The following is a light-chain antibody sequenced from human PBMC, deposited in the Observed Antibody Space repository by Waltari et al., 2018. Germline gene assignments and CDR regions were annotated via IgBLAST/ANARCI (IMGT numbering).Light chain of an antibody. Sequence: EVVMTQSPATLSVSPGDRATLSCRASQSVSINLSWYQQKPAQAPRLLMYSASIRAAGIPARFSGSGSGTEFTLTISSLQSEDIAVYYCQQHNDWPRTFGQGTKVEI. V-gene: IGKV3-15*01. CDR3: QQHNDWPRT. CDR2: SAS. CDR1: QSVSIN. J-gene: IGKJ1*01.